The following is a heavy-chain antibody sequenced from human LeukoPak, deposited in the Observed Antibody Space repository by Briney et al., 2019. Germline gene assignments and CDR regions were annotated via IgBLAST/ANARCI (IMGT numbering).Heavy chain of an antibody. CDR2: ISSSSSYI. V-gene: IGHV3-21*04. CDR1: GFTFSSYS. Sequence: PGGSLRLSCAASGFTFSSYSMNWVRQAPGKGLEWVSSISSSSSYIYYADSVKGRFTISRDNAKNSLYLQMNSLRAEDTAVYYCASYPTPGIAAAGTFNYWGQGTLVAVSS. D-gene: IGHD6-13*01. CDR3: ASYPTPGIAAAGTFNY. J-gene: IGHJ4*02.